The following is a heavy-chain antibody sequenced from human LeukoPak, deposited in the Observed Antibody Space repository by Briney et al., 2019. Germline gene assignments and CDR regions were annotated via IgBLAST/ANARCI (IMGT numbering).Heavy chain of an antibody. CDR3: ARYNLLWFGELLSYWFDP. V-gene: IGHV1-18*01. CDR2: ISAYNGNT. J-gene: IGHJ5*02. CDR1: GYTFTSYG. Sequence: GASVKVSCKASGYTFTSYGISWVRPAPGQGLEWMGWISAYNGNTNYAQKLQGRVTMTTDTSTSTAYMELRSLRSDDTAVYYCARYNLLWFGELLSYWFDPWGQGTLVTVSS. D-gene: IGHD3-10*01.